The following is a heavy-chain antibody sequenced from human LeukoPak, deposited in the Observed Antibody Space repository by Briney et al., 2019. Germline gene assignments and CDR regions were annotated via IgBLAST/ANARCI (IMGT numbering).Heavy chain of an antibody. Sequence: SVKVSCKASGGTFSSYAISWVRQAPGQGLEWMGRIIPILGIANYVQKFQGRVTITADKSTSTAYMELSSLRSEDTAVYYCASHQPDYDILTGYSAYFDYWGQGTLVTVSS. V-gene: IGHV1-69*04. CDR1: GGTFSSYA. D-gene: IGHD3-9*01. CDR2: IIPILGIA. CDR3: ASHQPDYDILTGYSAYFDY. J-gene: IGHJ4*02.